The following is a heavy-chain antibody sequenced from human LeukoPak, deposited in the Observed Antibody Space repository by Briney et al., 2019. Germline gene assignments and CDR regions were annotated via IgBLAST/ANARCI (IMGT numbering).Heavy chain of an antibody. V-gene: IGHV3-48*01. CDR2: ISSSSSTI. CDR3: ARDGPTVTPSFGY. D-gene: IGHD4-17*01. Sequence: PGGSLRLSCAASGFTFSSYSMNWVRQAPGKGLEWVSYISSSSSTIYYADSVKGRFTISRDNAKNSLYLQMNSLRAEDTAVYYCARDGPTVTPSFGYWGQGTLVTVSS. CDR1: GFTFSSYS. J-gene: IGHJ4*02.